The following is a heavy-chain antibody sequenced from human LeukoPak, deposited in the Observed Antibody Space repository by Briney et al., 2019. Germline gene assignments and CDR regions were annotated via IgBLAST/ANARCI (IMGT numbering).Heavy chain of an antibody. CDR3: ARLAAGTRYFDY. Sequence: GGSLRLSCAASGFSFTNYAMSWVRQAPGKGLEWVSAISSSGGSTYYADSVKGRFTISRDNSKNTLYLQMNSLRAEDTAVYYCARLAAGTRYFDYWSQGTLVTVSS. D-gene: IGHD6-13*01. CDR1: GFSFTNYA. V-gene: IGHV3-23*01. J-gene: IGHJ4*02. CDR2: ISSSGGST.